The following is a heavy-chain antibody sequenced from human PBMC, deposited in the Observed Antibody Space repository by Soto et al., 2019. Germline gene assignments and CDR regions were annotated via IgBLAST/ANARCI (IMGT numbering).Heavy chain of an antibody. CDR1: GGSISRSSYY. J-gene: IGHJ5*02. V-gene: IGHV4-39*01. CDR2: IYYSGST. D-gene: IGHD1-7*01. Sequence: SETLSLTCTVSGGSISRSSYYWGWIRQPPGKGLEWIGSIYYSGSTYYNPSLKSRVTISVDTSKNQFSLKLSSVTAADTAVYYCARHELRFYLLNYVVWLDPCGQGPQVTLYS. CDR3: ARHELRFYLLNYVVWLDP.